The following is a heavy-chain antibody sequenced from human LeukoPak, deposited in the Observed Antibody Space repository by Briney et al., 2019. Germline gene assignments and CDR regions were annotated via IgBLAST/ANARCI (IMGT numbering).Heavy chain of an antibody. CDR2: IHYSGST. J-gene: IGHJ5*02. Sequence: PSETLSLTCAVSGGSISSYYWSWIRQPPGKGLEWIGNIHYSGSTNYNPSLKSRVTISVDTSKNQFSLKLSSVTAADTAVYYCARFGDCSDGLCFYYLDPWGQGTLVTVSS. V-gene: IGHV4-59*12. CDR1: GGSISSYY. D-gene: IGHD2-15*01. CDR3: ARFGDCSDGLCFYYLDP.